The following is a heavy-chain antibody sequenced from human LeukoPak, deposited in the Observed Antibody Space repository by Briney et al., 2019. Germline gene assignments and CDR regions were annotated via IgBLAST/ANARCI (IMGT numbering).Heavy chain of an antibody. CDR2: IYSGGRT. Sequence: GGSLRLSCAASRFTVSSNYMSWVRQAPGKGLEWVSGIYSGGRTDYAGSVKGRFTISRDSSKNTLYLQMNSLRAEDTAVYYCAKDLSAKFNWFDPWGQGTLVTVSS. V-gene: IGHV3-66*01. CDR3: AKDLSAKFNWFDP. CDR1: RFTVSSNY. J-gene: IGHJ5*02.